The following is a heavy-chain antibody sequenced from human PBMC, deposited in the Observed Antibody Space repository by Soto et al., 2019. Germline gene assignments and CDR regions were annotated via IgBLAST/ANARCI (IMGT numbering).Heavy chain of an antibody. CDR3: ARHTWSSGSPAAFDY. Sequence: GESLKISCKGSGYSFTSYWIGWVRQMPGKGLEWMGIIYTGDSDTGYSPSFQGQVTISADKSISTAYLQWSSLKASDTALYYCARHTWSSGSPAAFDYWGQGTLVTVSS. CDR2: IYTGDSDT. J-gene: IGHJ4*02. V-gene: IGHV5-51*01. D-gene: IGHD1-26*01. CDR1: GYSFTSYW.